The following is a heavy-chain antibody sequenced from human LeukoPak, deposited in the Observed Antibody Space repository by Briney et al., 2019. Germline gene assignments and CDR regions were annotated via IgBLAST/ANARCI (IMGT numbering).Heavy chain of an antibody. CDR2: IRSNSDGGTI. Sequence: PGGSLRLSCATSGFTFSNAWMNWVRQAPGKGLEWVGRIRSNSDGGTIDYAAPVKGRFALSRDDSKNTLYLQMNSLQTEDTAVYYCPKAFYDPPGGREPRVPVPPPPTRAQGT. CDR3: PKAFYDPPGGREPRVPVPPPPT. V-gene: IGHV3-15*07. CDR1: GFTFSNAW. D-gene: IGHD2/OR15-2a*01. J-gene: IGHJ4*03.